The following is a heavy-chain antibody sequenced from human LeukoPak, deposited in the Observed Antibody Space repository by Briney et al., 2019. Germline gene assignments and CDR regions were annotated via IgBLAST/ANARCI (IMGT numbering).Heavy chain of an antibody. Sequence: PGGSLRLSCAASGFTLSSYDMHWVRQATGKGLEWVSAIGTAGDTYCPGSVKGRFTISRENAKNSLYLQMNSLRAGDTAVYYCARALKSGLYYYYGMDVWGQGTTVTVSS. V-gene: IGHV3-13*01. CDR2: IGTAGDT. J-gene: IGHJ6*02. CDR1: GFTLSSYD. D-gene: IGHD3-3*01. CDR3: ARALKSGLYYYYGMDV.